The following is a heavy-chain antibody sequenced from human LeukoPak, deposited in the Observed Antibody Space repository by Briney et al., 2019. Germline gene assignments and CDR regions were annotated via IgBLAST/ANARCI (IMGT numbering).Heavy chain of an antibody. CDR2: IISSGSTI. J-gene: IGHJ4*02. CDR1: GFTFSDYY. Sequence: PGGSLRLSCAASGFTFSDYYMSWIRQAPGKGLEWVSYIISSGSTIYYADSVKGRFNISRDNAKNSLYLQMNSLRAEDTAVYYCARDTRMGYCSGGSCLDYWGQGTLVTVSS. V-gene: IGHV3-11*01. CDR3: ARDTRMGYCSGGSCLDY. D-gene: IGHD2-15*01.